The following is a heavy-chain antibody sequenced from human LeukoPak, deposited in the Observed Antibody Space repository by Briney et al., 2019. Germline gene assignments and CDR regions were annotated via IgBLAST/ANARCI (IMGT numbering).Heavy chain of an antibody. D-gene: IGHD4-17*01. J-gene: IGHJ5*02. CDR3: ARVGDDYGDENWFDP. Sequence: ASVKVSCKASGYTFTSYGISWVRQAPGQGLEWMGWISAYNGNTNYAQKLQGRVTMTTDTSTSTAYMELRSLRSDDTAVYYCARVGDDYGDENWFDPWGQGTLVTVSS. CDR2: ISAYNGNT. CDR1: GYTFTSYG. V-gene: IGHV1-18*01.